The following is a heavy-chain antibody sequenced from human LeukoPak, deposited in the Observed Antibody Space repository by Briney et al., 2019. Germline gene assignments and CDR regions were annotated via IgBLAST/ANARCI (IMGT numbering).Heavy chain of an antibody. CDR2: IYPDDSDT. CDR3: ARHPGQVPDY. V-gene: IGHV5-51*01. J-gene: IGHJ4*02. Sequence: GASLQISCKASGSNFTNYWIGWVRQLPGKGLEWMGIIYPDDSDTRYSPSFQGQVTISADKSISTAYLQWSILKASDTAMYYCARHPGQVPDYWGQGTLVTVSS. CDR1: GSNFTNYW.